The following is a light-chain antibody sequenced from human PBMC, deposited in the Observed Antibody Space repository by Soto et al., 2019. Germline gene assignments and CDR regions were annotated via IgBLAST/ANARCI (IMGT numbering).Light chain of an antibody. Sequence: QSVRGQAASGSGPPGQAITISCPGTSSDVWSYNLVSWYQQHPGKAPKLMIYEVSKRPSGVSNRFSGSKSGNTASLTISGLQAEDEADYYCCSYAGSSTSPYVFGTGTRSPS. CDR2: EVS. CDR1: SSDVWSYNL. CDR3: CSYAGSSTSPYV. V-gene: IGLV2-23*02. J-gene: IGLJ1*01.